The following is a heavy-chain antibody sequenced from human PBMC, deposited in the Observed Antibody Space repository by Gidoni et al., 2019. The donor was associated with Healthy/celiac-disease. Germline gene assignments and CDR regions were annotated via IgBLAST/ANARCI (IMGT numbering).Heavy chain of an antibody. D-gene: IGHD3-22*01. CDR1: GFTFDDYT. CDR3: AKDKGNYYDSSGYYYGTYFQH. V-gene: IGHV3-43*01. Sequence: EVQLVESGGVVVQPGGSLRLSCAASGFTFDDYTMHWVRQAPGKGLEWVSLISWDGGSTYYADSVKGRFTISRDNSKNSLYLQMNSLRTEDTALYYCAKDKGNYYDSSGYYYGTYFQHWGQGTLVTVSS. CDR2: ISWDGGST. J-gene: IGHJ1*01.